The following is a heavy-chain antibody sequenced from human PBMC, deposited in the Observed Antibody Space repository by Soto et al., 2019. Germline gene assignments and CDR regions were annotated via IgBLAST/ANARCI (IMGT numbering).Heavy chain of an antibody. D-gene: IGHD2-15*01. CDR3: ARGTLGYCSGGSCYGMSY. Sequence: QVQLVQSGAEVKKPGSSVKVSCKASGGTFSSYAISWVRQAPGQGLEWMGGIIPIFGTANYAQKFQGRVTNTADKSTSTAYMELSSLRSEDTAVYYCARGTLGYCSGGSCYGMSYWSQGTLVTVSS. CDR1: GGTFSSYA. CDR2: IIPIFGTA. V-gene: IGHV1-69*06. J-gene: IGHJ4*02.